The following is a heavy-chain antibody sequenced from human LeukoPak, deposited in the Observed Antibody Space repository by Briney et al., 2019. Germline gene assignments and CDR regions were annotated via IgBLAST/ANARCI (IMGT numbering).Heavy chain of an antibody. J-gene: IGHJ5*02. CDR3: TKDPNGDYIGAFDP. D-gene: IGHD4-17*01. CDR2: ITGSHGRT. Sequence: GGSLRLSCAASGFTFDDYGMSWVRQAPGKGLEWVSSITGSHGRTYATDSVKGRFTISRDNSQNTLYLQMNSLRAEDTAVYYCTKDPNGDYIGAFDPWGQGTLVTVSS. CDR1: GFTFDDYG. V-gene: IGHV3-23*01.